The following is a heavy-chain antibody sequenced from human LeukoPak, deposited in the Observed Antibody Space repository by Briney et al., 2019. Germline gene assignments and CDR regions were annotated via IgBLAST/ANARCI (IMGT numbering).Heavy chain of an antibody. V-gene: IGHV3-48*03. CDR2: ISSSGSTI. CDR1: GFTFSSYE. CDR3: AKGRSSGWYLGAFDI. Sequence: PGGSLRLSCAASGFTFSSYEMNWVRQAPGKGLEWVSYISSSGSTIYYADSVKGRFTISRDNARNSLYLQMNSLRAEDTAVYYCAKGRSSGWYLGAFDIWGQGTMVTVSS. J-gene: IGHJ3*02. D-gene: IGHD6-19*01.